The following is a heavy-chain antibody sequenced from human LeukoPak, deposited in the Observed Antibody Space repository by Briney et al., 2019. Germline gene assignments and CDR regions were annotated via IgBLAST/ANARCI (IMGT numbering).Heavy chain of an antibody. J-gene: IGHJ6*03. CDR3: ARGRQDVTMIVVVMTAVSYYLDV. D-gene: IGHD3-22*01. V-gene: IGHV4-34*01. CDR1: GGSVSGYY. Sequence: PSETLSLTCAVYGGSVSGYYWTWIRQTPEKGLEWIGEMNPSGSTKYYPSLKSRVTISVDTSKNQFSLELSSVTAADTAVYYCARGRQDVTMIVVVMTAVSYYLDVWGKGTTVTVS. CDR2: MNPSGST.